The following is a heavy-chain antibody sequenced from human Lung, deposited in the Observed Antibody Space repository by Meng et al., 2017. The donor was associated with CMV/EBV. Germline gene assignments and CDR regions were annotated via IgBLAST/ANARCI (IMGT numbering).Heavy chain of an antibody. V-gene: IGHV1-46*01. D-gene: IGHD3-9*01. CDR2: INPRHGGT. J-gene: IGHJ5*02. CDR1: GYTFTTYY. Sequence: ASVXVSXKTSGYTFTTYYIHWVRQAPGQGLEWMGIINPRHGGTAYAHKFQGRVTMTRDTSTSTVYMELSSLRSEDTAVYYCARARYFDWLGVDPWGHGTRVTVSS. CDR3: ARARYFDWLGVDP.